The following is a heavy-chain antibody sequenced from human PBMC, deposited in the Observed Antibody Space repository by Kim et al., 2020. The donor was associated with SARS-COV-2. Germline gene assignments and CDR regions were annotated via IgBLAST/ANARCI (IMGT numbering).Heavy chain of an antibody. Sequence: SETLSPTCAVSGGSISSSNWWSWVRQPPGKGLEWIGEIYHSGSTNYNPSLKSRVTISVDKSKNQFSLKLSSVTAADTAVYYCAREFVRYFDSYYYYYGMDVWGQGTTVTVSS. CDR3: AREFVRYFDSYYYYYGMDV. V-gene: IGHV4-4*02. CDR2: IYHSGST. CDR1: GGSISSSNW. J-gene: IGHJ6*02. D-gene: IGHD3-9*01.